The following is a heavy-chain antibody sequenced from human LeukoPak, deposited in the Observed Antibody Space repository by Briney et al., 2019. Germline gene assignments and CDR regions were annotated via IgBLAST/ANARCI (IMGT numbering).Heavy chain of an antibody. D-gene: IGHD6-13*01. CDR3: AREGIAAAADY. V-gene: IGHV4-59*11. CDR1: GGSISSHY. Sequence: SETLSLTCNVSGGSISSHYWSWIRQPPGKGLEWIGYIYHSGSTNYNASLKSRVTISVDTSKNQFSLKLSSVTAADTAVYYCAREGIAAAADYWGQGTLVTVSS. CDR2: IYHSGST. J-gene: IGHJ4*02.